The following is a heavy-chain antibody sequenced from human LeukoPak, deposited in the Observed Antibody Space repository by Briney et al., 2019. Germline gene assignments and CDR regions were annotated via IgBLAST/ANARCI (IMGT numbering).Heavy chain of an antibody. D-gene: IGHD6-19*01. V-gene: IGHV3-9*01. CDR2: IGWDSKSI. CDR1: GFTFDESA. Sequence: GGSLRLSCAASGFTFDESAMHWVRQVPGKGLEWVAGIGWDSKSIIYADSMKGRFTIPRGNAKNSLYLQMNSLRAEDTALYYCAKAVAAPGAFDFWGRGTVVTVSS. J-gene: IGHJ3*01. CDR3: AKAVAAPGAFDF.